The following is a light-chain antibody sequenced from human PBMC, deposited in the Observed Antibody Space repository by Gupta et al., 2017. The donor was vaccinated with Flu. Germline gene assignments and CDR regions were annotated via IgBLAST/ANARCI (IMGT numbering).Light chain of an antibody. CDR1: WSNIKRNT. CDR2: NND. CDR3: AAWDDSLSAYR. J-gene: IGLJ1*01. Sequence: QSVLIQPPSASETPGQRVTIPCSGSWSNIKRNTVNWYRQLPGTAPRLLIYNNDQRPSGVPDRFSGSKSGTSASLAISGLQSDDEADYYCAAWDDSLSAYRFGTGTEVTVL. V-gene: IGLV1-44*01.